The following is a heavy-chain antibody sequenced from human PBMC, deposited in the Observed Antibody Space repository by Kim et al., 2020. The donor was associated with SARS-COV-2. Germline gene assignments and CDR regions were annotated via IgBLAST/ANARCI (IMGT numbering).Heavy chain of an antibody. V-gene: IGHV5-51*01. CDR2: IYPGDSDT. CDR3: ARPSRGYSSGWYGGYYFDY. CDR1: GYSFTSYL. D-gene: IGHD6-19*01. Sequence: GESLKISCKGSGYSFTSYLIGWVRQMPGKGLEWMGIIYPGDSDTRYNPSFQGQVTISADKSISTAYLQWSSLKASDTAMYYCARPSRGYSSGWYGGYYFDYWGQGTLITVSS. J-gene: IGHJ4*02.